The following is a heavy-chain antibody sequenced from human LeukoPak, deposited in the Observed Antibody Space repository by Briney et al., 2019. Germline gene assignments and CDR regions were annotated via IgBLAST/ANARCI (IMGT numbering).Heavy chain of an antibody. Sequence: SETLSLTCTVSGGSISGYYWSWIRQPAGKGLEWIGHIYTSGSTNYNPSLKSRVTVSVDTSKSQFSLKLTSVTAADTAVYYCARGHEYFDILTGYKNYVDYWGQGTLVTVSS. CDR2: IYTSGST. D-gene: IGHD3-9*01. CDR3: ARGHEYFDILTGYKNYVDY. V-gene: IGHV4-4*07. CDR1: GGSISGYY. J-gene: IGHJ4*02.